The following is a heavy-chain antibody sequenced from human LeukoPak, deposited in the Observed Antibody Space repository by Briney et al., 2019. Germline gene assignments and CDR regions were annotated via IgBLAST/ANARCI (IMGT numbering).Heavy chain of an antibody. Sequence: GASVKVSCKASGYTFTNYYIHWVRQAPGQGLEWMGLINPGGDNTNYAQKFQGRVTMTTDTSTSTAYMGLSSLRSEDTAVYYCARIRDGYNDAYEIWGQGTMVTVSS. J-gene: IGHJ3*02. V-gene: IGHV1-46*01. CDR2: INPGGDNT. CDR1: GYTFTNYY. CDR3: ARIRDGYNDAYEI. D-gene: IGHD5-24*01.